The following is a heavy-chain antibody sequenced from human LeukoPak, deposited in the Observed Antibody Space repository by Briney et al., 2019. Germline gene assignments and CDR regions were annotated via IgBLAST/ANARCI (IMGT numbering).Heavy chain of an antibody. D-gene: IGHD3-3*01. CDR1: GGSISSYY. J-gene: IGHJ4*02. Sequence: KPSETLSLTCTFSGGSISSYYWSWLRQPPGKGLEWIGYIYYSGSTNYYPSLKSRVTISVDTSKNQFSLKLSSVTAADTAVYYCARGFAVGYWGQGTLVTVSS. CDR3: ARGFAVGY. V-gene: IGHV4-59*01. CDR2: IYYSGST.